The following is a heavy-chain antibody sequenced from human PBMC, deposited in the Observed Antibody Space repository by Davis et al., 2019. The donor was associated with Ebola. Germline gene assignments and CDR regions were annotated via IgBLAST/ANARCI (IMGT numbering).Heavy chain of an antibody. Sequence: GESLKISCAASGFTFSSYAMSWVRQAPGKGLEWVSAISGSGGSTYYADSVKGRFTISRDNSKNTLYLQMNSLRVEDTAVYYCAKGDGDSHYYYYGMDVWGQGTTVTVSS. CDR3: AKGDGDSHYYYYGMDV. D-gene: IGHD4-17*01. CDR1: GFTFSSYA. V-gene: IGHV3-23*01. J-gene: IGHJ6*02. CDR2: ISGSGGST.